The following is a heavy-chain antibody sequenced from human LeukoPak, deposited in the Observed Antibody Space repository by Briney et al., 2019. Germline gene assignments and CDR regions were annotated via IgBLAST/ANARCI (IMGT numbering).Heavy chain of an antibody. V-gene: IGHV1-46*01. CDR2: INPTGGST. D-gene: IGHD3-22*01. CDR3: ASDSSGYYDHDY. J-gene: IGHJ4*02. CDR1: GYTFPSYF. Sequence: ASVKVSCKASGYTFPSYFMHWVRQAPGQGLEWMGIINPTGGSTNYAQKFQGRVTITADESTSTAYMELSSLRSEDTAVYYCASDSSGYYDHDYWGQGTLVTVSS.